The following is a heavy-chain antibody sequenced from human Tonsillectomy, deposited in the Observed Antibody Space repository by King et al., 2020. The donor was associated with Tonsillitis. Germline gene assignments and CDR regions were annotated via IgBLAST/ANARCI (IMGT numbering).Heavy chain of an antibody. D-gene: IGHD2-2*01. V-gene: IGHV3-23*04. J-gene: IGHJ4*02. Sequence: VQLVESGGGLVQPGGSLRLSCAASGFTFSNYAVTWVRQAPGMRLEWVSSISGSGDSTYYADSVKGRFTISRDNSNNTLFLQMSSLRAEDTAIYFCVKSRCVISTSCWDDFWGQGTLVTVSS. CDR3: VKSRCVISTSCWDDF. CDR1: GFTFSNYA. CDR2: ISGSGDST.